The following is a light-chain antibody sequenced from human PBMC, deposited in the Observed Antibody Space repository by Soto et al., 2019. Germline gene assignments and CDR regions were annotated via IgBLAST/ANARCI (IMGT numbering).Light chain of an antibody. V-gene: IGLV7-46*01. CDR1: TGAVTSGHF. CDR3: LLFYSGARV. Sequence: QTVVTQEPSLTVSPGGTVTLTCGSSTGAVTSGHFPYWFQQKPGQAPRTLIYDASDKHSSTPARFAGSLVGGKAALTLAGAQPDDEAEYYFLLFYSGARVFGGGTKLTVL. CDR2: DAS. J-gene: IGLJ3*02.